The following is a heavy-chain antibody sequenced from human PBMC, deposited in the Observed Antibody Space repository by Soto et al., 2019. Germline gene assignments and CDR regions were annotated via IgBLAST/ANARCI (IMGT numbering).Heavy chain of an antibody. J-gene: IGHJ4*02. CDR3: ARDLHLGVLNYFDY. CDR2: ISYDGSNK. CDR1: GFTFSSYA. D-gene: IGHD3-10*01. V-gene: IGHV3-30-3*01. Sequence: PGGSLRLSCAASGFTFSSYAMHWVRQAPGKGLEWVAVISYDGSNKYYADSVKGRFTISRDNSKNTLYLQMNSLRAEDTAVYYCARDLHLGVLNYFDYWGQGTLVTVSS.